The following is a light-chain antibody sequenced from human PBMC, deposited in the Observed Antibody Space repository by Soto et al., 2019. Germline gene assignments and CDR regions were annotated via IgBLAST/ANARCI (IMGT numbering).Light chain of an antibody. CDR1: SSDVGSYNL. V-gene: IGLV2-23*01. Sequence: QSALTQPASVSGFPGQSITISCTGTSSDVGSYNLVSWYQQHPGKAPKLMIYEGSKRPSGVSNRFSGSKSGNTASLTISGLQAEDEADYYCCSYAGSSTSGVVFGGGTKVTVL. CDR3: CSYAGSSTSGVV. J-gene: IGLJ2*01. CDR2: EGS.